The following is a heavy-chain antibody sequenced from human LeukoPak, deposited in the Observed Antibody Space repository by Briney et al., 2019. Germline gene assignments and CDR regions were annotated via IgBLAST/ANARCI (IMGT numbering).Heavy chain of an antibody. CDR3: ARGRVTATDGFDI. D-gene: IGHD2-21*02. CDR2: INPTGGST. CDR1: GYTFTSYV. V-gene: IGHV1-46*01. Sequence: ASVKVSCTASGYTFTSYVIHWVRQAPGEGLEWMGIINPTGGSTRYAQKFQGRVTMTRDTSTSTVYMELSSLRSEDTAVYYCARGRVTATDGFDIWGQGTTVIVSS. J-gene: IGHJ3*02.